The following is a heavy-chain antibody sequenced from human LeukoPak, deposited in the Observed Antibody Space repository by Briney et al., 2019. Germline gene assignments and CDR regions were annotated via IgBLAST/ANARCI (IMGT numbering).Heavy chain of an antibody. J-gene: IGHJ4*02. CDR1: GFTFGDYD. D-gene: IGHD1-14*01. CDR2: IRGKSYGGTT. CDR3: TRRRPERLDY. V-gene: IGHV3-49*04. Sequence: QPGRSLRLSCTTSGFTFGDYDMSWGRQAPGMGVEWGGFIRGKSYGGTTDYVAYAKSRFTISRDDYKSVAYLQMNNLKNEDTAFYYCTRRRPERLDYWGQGTLVTVSS.